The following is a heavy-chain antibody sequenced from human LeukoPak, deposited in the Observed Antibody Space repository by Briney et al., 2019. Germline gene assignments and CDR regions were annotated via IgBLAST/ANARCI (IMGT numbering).Heavy chain of an antibody. Sequence: GGSLRLSCAASGFTFSSYAMHWVRQAPGKGLEWVAVISYDGSNKYYADSVKGRFTFSRDNSKNTLYLQMNSLRAEDTAVYYYARGFNRGFDPWGQGTLVTVSS. D-gene: IGHD1-14*01. CDR2: ISYDGSNK. V-gene: IGHV3-30*14. CDR3: ARGFNRGFDP. CDR1: GFTFSSYA. J-gene: IGHJ5*02.